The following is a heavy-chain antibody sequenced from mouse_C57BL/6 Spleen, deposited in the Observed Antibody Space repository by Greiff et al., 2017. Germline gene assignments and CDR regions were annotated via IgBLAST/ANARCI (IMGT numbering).Heavy chain of an antibody. CDR3: TRDWAMDY. D-gene: IGHD4-1*01. CDR2: IDPETGGT. J-gene: IGHJ4*01. Sequence: QVQLQQSGAELVRPGASVTLSCKASGYTFTDYEMHWVQQTPVHGLEWIGAIDPETGGTAYNQKFKGKAILTADKSSSTAYMELRSLTSEDSAVYYCTRDWAMDYWGQGTSVTVSS. V-gene: IGHV1-15*01. CDR1: GYTFTDYE.